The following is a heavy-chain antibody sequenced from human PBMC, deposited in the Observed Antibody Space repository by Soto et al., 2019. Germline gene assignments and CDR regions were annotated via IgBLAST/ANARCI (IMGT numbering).Heavy chain of an antibody. D-gene: IGHD3-10*01. CDR2: IYYLGST. CDR1: GASMSEYF. Sequence: SETLSLTCTVSGASMSEYFWSWIRQSPGKGLEWIGYIYYLGSTDYNPSLKSRVTISVDTSKRQFSLRLTSVTAADTAVYYCARDGYDGSGSPYPAFWGQGTQGTVSS. V-gene: IGHV4-59*01. J-gene: IGHJ4*02. CDR3: ARDGYDGSGSPYPAF.